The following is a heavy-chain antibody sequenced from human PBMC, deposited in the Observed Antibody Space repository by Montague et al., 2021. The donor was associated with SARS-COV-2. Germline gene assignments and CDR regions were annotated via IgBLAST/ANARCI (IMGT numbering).Heavy chain of an antibody. V-gene: IGHV4-39*01. J-gene: IGHJ4*02. CDR2: MSYSGSS. Sequence: SETLSLTCTVSGGSINTPNHYWGWIRQPPGKGLEWVGSMSYSGSSYYNPSLRRRLTISVDTSKNQFSLRLSSATAADTAVYCCARLLAATGHFDFWGQGTLVTVSS. D-gene: IGHD6-13*01. CDR1: GGSINTPNHY. CDR3: ARLLAATGHFDF.